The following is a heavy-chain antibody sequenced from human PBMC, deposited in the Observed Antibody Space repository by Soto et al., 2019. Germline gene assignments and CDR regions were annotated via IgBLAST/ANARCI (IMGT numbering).Heavy chain of an antibody. CDR3: ARTFTPPKEIVWFDP. Sequence: SETLSLTCTVSGGSISSSSYYWGWIRQPPGKGLEWIGSIYYSVSTYYNPSLKSRVTISVDTSKNQFSLKLSSVTAADTAVYYCARTFTPPKEIVWFDPWGQGTLVTVS. V-gene: IGHV4-39*01. CDR2: IYYSVST. CDR1: GGSISSSSYY. D-gene: IGHD5-12*01. J-gene: IGHJ5*02.